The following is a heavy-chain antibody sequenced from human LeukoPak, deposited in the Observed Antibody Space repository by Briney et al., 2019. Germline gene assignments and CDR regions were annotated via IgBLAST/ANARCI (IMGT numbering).Heavy chain of an antibody. CDR1: GFTFSTYW. D-gene: IGHD1-14*01. J-gene: IGHJ4*02. Sequence: GGSLRLSCAASGFTFSTYWMSWVRQAPGKGLEWVANIQQDGSEEYYVDSVKGRFTISRDNAKNSLYLQMNSLRVEDTAVYYCARRWVSGSNFDSWGQGTLVTVSS. V-gene: IGHV3-7*01. CDR2: IQQDGSEE. CDR3: ARRWVSGSNFDS.